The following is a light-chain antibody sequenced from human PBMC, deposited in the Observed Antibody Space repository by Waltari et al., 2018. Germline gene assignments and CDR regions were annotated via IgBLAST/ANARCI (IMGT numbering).Light chain of an antibody. J-gene: IGLJ3*02. CDR3: QSYDSSLTSSL. CDR2: GNT. Sequence: QSGLTQPPSVSGAPGQRVTISCTGSSSNIGAGSDVHWDQVLPRTAPKPPVYGNTNRPSGGPDRFSGSKSGTTASLAITGRQAEEEADYYCQSYDSSLTSSLFGGGTKLTVL. V-gene: IGLV1-40*01. CDR1: SSNIGAGSD.